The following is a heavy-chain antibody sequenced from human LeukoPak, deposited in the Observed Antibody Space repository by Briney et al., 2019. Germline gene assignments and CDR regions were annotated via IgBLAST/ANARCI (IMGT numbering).Heavy chain of an antibody. CDR1: GYSISSGHY. Sequence: SETLSLTCTVSGYSISSGHYWGWIRQPPGKGMEWIGIIHHSGSTYYNPSLTSRLTISIDTSKNQSSLKLSSVTAADTAVYYCVRAENGSSDYWGQGTLVTVSS. J-gene: IGHJ4*02. CDR2: IHHSGST. CDR3: VRAENGSSDY. D-gene: IGHD1-26*01. V-gene: IGHV4-38-2*02.